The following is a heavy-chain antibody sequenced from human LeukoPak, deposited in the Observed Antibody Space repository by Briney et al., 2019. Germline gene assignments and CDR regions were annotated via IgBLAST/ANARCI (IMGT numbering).Heavy chain of an antibody. CDR3: ARHSLVRATRSYCDY. J-gene: IGHJ4*02. V-gene: IGHV5-51*01. CDR2: IYPGDSDT. D-gene: IGHD1-26*01. CDR1: GYSFSTYW. Sequence: GESLKISCQGFGYSFSTYWIAWVRQMPGKGPEYMGIIYPGDSDTRYSPSFQGQVTISADKSISTAYLQWSSLKASDSAMYYCARHSLVRATRSYCDYWGQGTLVTVSS.